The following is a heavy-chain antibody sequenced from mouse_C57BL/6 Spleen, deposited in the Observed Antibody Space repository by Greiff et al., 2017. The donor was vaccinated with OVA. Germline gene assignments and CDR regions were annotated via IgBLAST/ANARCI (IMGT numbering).Heavy chain of an antibody. CDR3: ASWGSFSPWFAY. D-gene: IGHD4-1*01. V-gene: IGHV1-26*01. CDR2: INPNNGGT. CDR1: GYTFTDYY. Sequence: VQLQQSGPELVKPGASVKISCKASGYTFTDYYMNWVKQSHGKSLEWIGDINPNNGGTSYNQKFKGKATLTVDKSSSTAYMELRSLTSEDSAVYYCASWGSFSPWFAYWGQGTLVTVSA. J-gene: IGHJ3*01.